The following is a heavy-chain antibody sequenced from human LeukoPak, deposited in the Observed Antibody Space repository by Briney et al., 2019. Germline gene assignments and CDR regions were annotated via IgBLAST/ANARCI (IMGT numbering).Heavy chain of an antibody. V-gene: IGHV4-59*01. CDR3: ARDSYSGILHY. CDR1: GGSISSYY. J-gene: IGHJ4*02. D-gene: IGHD1-26*01. Sequence: SETLSLTCTVSGGSISSYYWSWIRQPPGKGLEWIGYIYYSGSTNYNLSLKSRVTISVDTSKNQFSLKLSSVTAADTAVYYCARDSYSGILHYWGQGTLVTVSS. CDR2: IYYSGST.